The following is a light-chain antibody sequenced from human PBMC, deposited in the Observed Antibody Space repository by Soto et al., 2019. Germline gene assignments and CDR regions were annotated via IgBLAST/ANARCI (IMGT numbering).Light chain of an antibody. CDR3: QQYYDIPIT. V-gene: IGKV1-27*01. Sequence: DIQMTQSPSSVSASVGDRVTITCRARQVISTWLAWYQQKPGQAPKLLIYAASTLQSGVPSRFSGSGSGTDFTLTISSLQAEDVAVYSCQQYYDIPITFGQGTRLEIK. CDR2: AAS. CDR1: QVISTW. J-gene: IGKJ5*01.